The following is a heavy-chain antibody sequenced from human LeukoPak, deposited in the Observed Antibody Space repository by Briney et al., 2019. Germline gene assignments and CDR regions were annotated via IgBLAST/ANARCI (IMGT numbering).Heavy chain of an antibody. V-gene: IGHV4-38-2*01. Sequence: SETLSLTCAVSGYSISSGYYGGWIRQPPGEGLEWIGSIYHSGSTYYNPSLKSRVTISVDTSKNQFALKLSSVTAADTAVYYCARAYSKLDYWGQGALVTVSS. CDR1: GYSISSGYY. J-gene: IGHJ4*02. CDR2: IYHSGST. D-gene: IGHD4-11*01. CDR3: ARAYSKLDY.